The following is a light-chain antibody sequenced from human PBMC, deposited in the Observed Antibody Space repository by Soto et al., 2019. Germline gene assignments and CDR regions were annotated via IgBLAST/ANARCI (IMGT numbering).Light chain of an antibody. V-gene: IGLV1-44*01. CDR2: TND. J-gene: IGLJ2*01. Sequence: QSVLTQPPSASGTPGQRVTISCSGSSSNIGTNTVTWYQQLPGTAPRLLIYTNDQRSSGVPDRFSGSKSGTSASLAISGLQSDDEAVYYCAAWDDSLNGPVVFGGGTKLIVL. CDR3: AAWDDSLNGPVV. CDR1: SSNIGTNT.